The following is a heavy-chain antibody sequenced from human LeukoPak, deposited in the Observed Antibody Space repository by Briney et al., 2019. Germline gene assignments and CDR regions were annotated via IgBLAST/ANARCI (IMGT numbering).Heavy chain of an antibody. CDR1: GGSISSYY. V-gene: IGHV4-59*08. J-gene: IGHJ3*02. D-gene: IGHD1-26*01. Sequence: SETLSLTCIVSGGSISSYYWSWIRQPPGKGLEWIGYIYSSGSTNSNPSLKSRVTISVDTSKSQFSLKMTSVTAADTAVYYCARQGSGGRAFDIWGQGTMVTVSS. CDR2: IYSSGST. CDR3: ARQGSGGRAFDI.